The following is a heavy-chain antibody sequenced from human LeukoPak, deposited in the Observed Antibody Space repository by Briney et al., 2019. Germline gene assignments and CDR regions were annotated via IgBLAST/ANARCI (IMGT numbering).Heavy chain of an antibody. V-gene: IGHV4-4*07. CDR1: GVSISSYY. CDR3: ARAYYYDSSGYYYAGGNWFDP. D-gene: IGHD3-22*01. CDR2: IYTSGST. Sequence: SETLSLTCTVSGVSISSYYWTWIRQSAGKGLEWIGRIYTSGSTYYNPSLKSRVTISVDTSKNQFSLKLSSVTAADTAVYYCARAYYYDSSGYYYAGGNWFDPWGQGTLVTVSS. J-gene: IGHJ5*02.